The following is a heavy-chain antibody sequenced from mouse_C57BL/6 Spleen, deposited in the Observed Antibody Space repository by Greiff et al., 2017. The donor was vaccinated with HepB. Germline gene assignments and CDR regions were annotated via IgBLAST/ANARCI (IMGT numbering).Heavy chain of an antibody. CDR3: TRTIDDSYAMDY. J-gene: IGHJ4*01. CDR1: GYTFTDYE. Sequence: QVHVKQSGAELVRPGASVTLSCKASGYTFTDYEMHWVKQTPVHGLEWIGAIDPETGGTAYNQKFKGKAILTADKSSSTAYMELRSLTSEDSAVYYCTRTIDDSYAMDYWGQGTSVTVSS. V-gene: IGHV1-15*01. D-gene: IGHD2-3*01. CDR2: IDPETGGT.